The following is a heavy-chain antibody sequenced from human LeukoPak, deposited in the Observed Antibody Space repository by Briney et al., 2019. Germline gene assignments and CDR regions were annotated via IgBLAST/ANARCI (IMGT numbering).Heavy chain of an antibody. CDR2: IYYSGST. D-gene: IGHD2-15*01. CDR3: ARRDCSGGSCPSYGMDV. J-gene: IGHJ6*02. CDR1: GGSISSSSYY. Sequence: MPSETLSLTCTVSGGSISSSSYYWSWIRQSPGKELEWIGSIYYSGSTYYNPSLRSRVTISVDTSKNQFSLKLSSVTATDTAVYYCARRDCSGGSCPSYGMDVWGQGTTVTVSS. V-gene: IGHV4-39*01.